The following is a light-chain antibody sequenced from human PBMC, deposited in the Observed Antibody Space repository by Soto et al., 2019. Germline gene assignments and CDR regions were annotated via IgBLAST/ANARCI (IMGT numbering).Light chain of an antibody. Sequence: DIPMTQSPSTLSASVGDRVIITCRASQSISSWLAWYQQKPGKAPNLLIYKASSLKTGVPSRFSGSGSGTEFTLTISSLQPDDFATYYCQQYNTYVYTFGQGTKLEIK. CDR1: QSISSW. V-gene: IGKV1-5*03. CDR3: QQYNTYVYT. CDR2: KAS. J-gene: IGKJ2*01.